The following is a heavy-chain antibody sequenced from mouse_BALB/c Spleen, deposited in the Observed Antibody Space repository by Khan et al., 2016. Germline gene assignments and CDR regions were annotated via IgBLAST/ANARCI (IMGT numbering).Heavy chain of an antibody. CDR3: ARSTPDYDVGFAY. V-gene: IGHV14-3*02. D-gene: IGHD2-4*01. CDR2: IDPATGNT. Sequence: VRLQQSGPELVKPGASVKLSCTASDFIIKDTYMHWVKQSPAQGLEWIGLIDPATGNTNYDQKFQGKATITVDTSSNTAYLQLSRLTSEDSAVYYCARSTPDYDVGFAYWGQGTLVTVSA. CDR1: DFIIKDTY. J-gene: IGHJ3*01.